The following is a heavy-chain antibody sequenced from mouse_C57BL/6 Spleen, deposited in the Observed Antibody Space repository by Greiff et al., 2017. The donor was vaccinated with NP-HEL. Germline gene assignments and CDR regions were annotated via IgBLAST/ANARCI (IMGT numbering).Heavy chain of an antibody. Sequence: QVQLKQPGAELVKPGASVKLSCKASGYTFTSYWMHWVKQRPGQGLEWIGMIHPNSGSTNYNEKFKSKATLTVDKSSSTAYMQLSSLTSEDSAVYYCARDGYYVAYWGQGTLVTVSA. D-gene: IGHD2-3*01. CDR1: GYTFTSYW. CDR3: ARDGYYVAY. J-gene: IGHJ3*01. CDR2: IHPNSGST. V-gene: IGHV1-64*01.